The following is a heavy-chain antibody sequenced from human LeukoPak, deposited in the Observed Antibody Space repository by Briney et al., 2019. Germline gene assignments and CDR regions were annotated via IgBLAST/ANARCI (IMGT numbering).Heavy chain of an antibody. CDR3: ARDRVMVRAPPHYYYYMDV. D-gene: IGHD3-10*01. CDR2: IYTSGST. J-gene: IGHJ6*03. Sequence: SETLSLTCTVSGGSISSGSYYWSWIRQPAGKGLEWIGRIYTSGSTNYNPSLKSRVTISVDTSKNQFSLKLSSVTAADTAVYYCARDRVMVRAPPHYYYYMDVWGKGTTVTVSS. V-gene: IGHV4-61*02. CDR1: GGSISSGSYY.